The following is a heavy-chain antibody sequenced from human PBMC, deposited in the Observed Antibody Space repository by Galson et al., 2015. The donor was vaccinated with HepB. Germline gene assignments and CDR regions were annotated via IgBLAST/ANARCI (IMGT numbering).Heavy chain of an antibody. J-gene: IGHJ5*02. V-gene: IGHV7-4-1*02. CDR3: ARDTVSSGPPPFDP. CDR2: INTNTGNS. D-gene: IGHD3-16*02. CDR1: GYTFTSYA. Sequence: SVKVSCKASGYTFTSYAMNWVRQAPGQGLEWMGWINTNTGNSAYAQGFTGRFVFSLDTSVSTAYLQISSLKAEDTAVYYCARDTVSSGPPPFDPWGQGTLVTVSS.